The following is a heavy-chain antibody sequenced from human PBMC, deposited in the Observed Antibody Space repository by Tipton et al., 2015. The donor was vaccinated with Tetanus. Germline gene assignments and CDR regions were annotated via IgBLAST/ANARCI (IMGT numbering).Heavy chain of an antibody. D-gene: IGHD2-15*01. Sequence: GSLRLSCTASGFNIGRYWMTWVRQAPGKGLEWVASTKFDGSETYSVDSVKGRFTVSRDNSKNSVFLQMNSLRTEDTAVYFCARYGKGYCSGGDCYSDGFDIWGQGTMVTVSS. V-gene: IGHV3-7*03. CDR3: ARYGKGYCSGGDCYSDGFDI. CDR2: TKFDGSET. J-gene: IGHJ3*02. CDR1: GFNIGRYW.